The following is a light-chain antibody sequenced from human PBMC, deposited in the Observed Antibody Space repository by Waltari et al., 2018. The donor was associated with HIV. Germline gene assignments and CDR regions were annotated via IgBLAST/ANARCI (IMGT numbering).Light chain of an antibody. CDR1: RSNIGRNT. J-gene: IGLJ2*01. CDR3: AAWDDSLTGSHVI. V-gene: IGLV1-44*01. Sequence: QSVLSQPPSASGTPGPRVTISCSGSRSNIGRNTVHWYQQLPGTAPKRLTDSNSQRPSGGPDRFSGSKSGTSASLAISGLQSEDEAEYYCAAWDDSLTGSHVIFGGGTKLTVL. CDR2: SNS.